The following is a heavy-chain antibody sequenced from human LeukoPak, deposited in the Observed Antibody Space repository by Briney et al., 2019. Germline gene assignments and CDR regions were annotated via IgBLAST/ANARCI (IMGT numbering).Heavy chain of an antibody. Sequence: GGSLRPSCAASGFTFSSYWMHWVRQAPGKGLVWVSRINSDGSSTSYADSVKGRFTISRDNAKNTLYLQMNSLRAEDTAVYYCAKEMAATSGDYWGQGTLVTVSS. J-gene: IGHJ4*02. CDR2: INSDGSST. CDR3: AKEMAATSGDY. V-gene: IGHV3-74*01. D-gene: IGHD6-13*01. CDR1: GFTFSSYW.